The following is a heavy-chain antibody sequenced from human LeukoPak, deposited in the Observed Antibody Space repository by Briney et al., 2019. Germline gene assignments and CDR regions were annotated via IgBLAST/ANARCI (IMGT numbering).Heavy chain of an antibody. Sequence: SETLSLTCTVSGVTIGNDYYYWGWIRQPPGKGLEWIGSIYHSGSTYYNPSLKSRVTISVDTSKNQFSLKVRSVTAADTAVYYCARDLRAGDLALDYWGQGTLVTVSS. V-gene: IGHV4-39*07. CDR3: ARDLRAGDLALDY. CDR2: IYHSGST. CDR1: GVTIGNDYYY. D-gene: IGHD7-27*01. J-gene: IGHJ4*02.